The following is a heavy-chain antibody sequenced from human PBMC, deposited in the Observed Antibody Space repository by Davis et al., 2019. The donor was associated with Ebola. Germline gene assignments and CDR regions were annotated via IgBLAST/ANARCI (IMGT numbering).Heavy chain of an antibody. Sequence: SETLSLTCTVSGGSISSSSYYWGWIRQPPGKGLEWIGSIYYSGSTYYNPSLKSRVTISVDKSKNQFSLKLSSVTAADTAVYYCARGPTDYWGQGTLVTVSS. CDR3: ARGPTDY. CDR2: IYYSGST. CDR1: GGSISSSSYY. V-gene: IGHV4-39*07. J-gene: IGHJ4*02.